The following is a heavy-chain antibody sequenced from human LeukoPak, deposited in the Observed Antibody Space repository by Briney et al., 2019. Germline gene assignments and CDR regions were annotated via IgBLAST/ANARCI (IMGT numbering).Heavy chain of an antibody. V-gene: IGHV1-69*06. CDR2: IIPIFDTV. CDR3: ARWGRRWHQIPPDWFDP. D-gene: IGHD1-26*01. CDR1: GGTFSSYA. Sequence: ASVKVSCKASGGTFSSYAISWVRQAPGQGLEWMGRIIPIFDTVNYAQKFQGRITITADKSTSTAYMDLSSLRSEDTAVYYCARWGRRWHQIPPDWFDPWGQGTPGTVSS. J-gene: IGHJ5*02.